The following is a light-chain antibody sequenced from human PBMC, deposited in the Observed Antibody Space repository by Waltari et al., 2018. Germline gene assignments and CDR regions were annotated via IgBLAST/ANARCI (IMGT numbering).Light chain of an antibody. J-gene: IGKJ1*01. CDR3: LQHNSYPRT. V-gene: IGKV1-17*01. CDR1: QDINSY. Sequence: DIQMTQSPSSLSASVGDTVTIPCRASQDINSYLNWFQQKPGKAPKSLIYAASSLEAGVPSRCSGSGSGTEFTLTISSLQPEDFATYYCLQHNSYPRTFGQGTKVEI. CDR2: AAS.